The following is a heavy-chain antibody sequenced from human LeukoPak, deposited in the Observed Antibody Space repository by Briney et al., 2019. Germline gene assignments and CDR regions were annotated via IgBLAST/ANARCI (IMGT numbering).Heavy chain of an antibody. J-gene: IGHJ4*02. Sequence: GGSLRLSCKSSGFTFRNFGMHWVRQAPGKGLEWVAFSRSGGIDKFYADSVKGRFTVFKDNSKNTLSLQMNNLRPEDTGLYYCTKDSNWSQDSWGQGTLVIVSS. CDR2: SRSGGIDK. CDR1: GFTFRNFG. V-gene: IGHV3-30*02. CDR3: TKDSNWSQDS. D-gene: IGHD3-3*01.